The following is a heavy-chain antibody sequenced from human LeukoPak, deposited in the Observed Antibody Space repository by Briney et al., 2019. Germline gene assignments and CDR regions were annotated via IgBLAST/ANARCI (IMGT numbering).Heavy chain of an antibody. CDR1: GYTFTSNY. V-gene: IGHV1-46*01. CDR2: IYPRDGST. J-gene: IGHJ4*02. CDR3: ARDQEGFDY. Sequence: ASVKVSCKASGYTFTSNYIHWVRQAPGQGLEWMGVIYPRDGSTSYAQKFQGRVTVTRDTSTSTVHMELSGLRSEDTAVYYCARDQEGFDYWGQGTLVTVSS.